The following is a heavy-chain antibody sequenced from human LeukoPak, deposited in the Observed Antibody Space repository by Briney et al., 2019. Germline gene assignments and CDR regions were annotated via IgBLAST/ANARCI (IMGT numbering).Heavy chain of an antibody. CDR2: INPNTGGT. V-gene: IGHV1-2*06. D-gene: IGHD6-6*01. CDR3: ARDLFGGASSSDY. J-gene: IGHJ4*02. Sequence: GASVKVSYKASGYTFNGYYMHWVRQAPGQGLEWMGRINPNTGGTNSAQKFQGRVTMNRDTSISTAYMELSRLRSDDTAVYYCARDLFGGASSSDYWGQGTLVTVSS. CDR1: GYTFNGYY.